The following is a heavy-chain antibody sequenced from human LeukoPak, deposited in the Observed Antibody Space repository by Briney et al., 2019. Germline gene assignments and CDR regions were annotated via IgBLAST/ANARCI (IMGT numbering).Heavy chain of an antibody. J-gene: IGHJ4*02. Sequence: GGSLRLSCAASGFTTSNHWMSCVRQAPGKGLEWVANIKQDGSEKYYVDSVKGRFTISRDNAKNSLYLQMNSLRAEDTAVYYCARWRWNSARPGFDYWGQGTLVSVSS. D-gene: IGHD1/OR15-1a*01. CDR3: ARWRWNSARPGFDY. CDR1: GFTTSNHW. V-gene: IGHV3-7*03. CDR2: IKQDGSEK.